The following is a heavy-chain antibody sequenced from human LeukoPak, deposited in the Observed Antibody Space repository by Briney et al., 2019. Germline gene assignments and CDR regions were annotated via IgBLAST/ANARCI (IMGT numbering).Heavy chain of an antibody. J-gene: IGHJ4*02. CDR2: IYTSGST. CDR1: GGSITSYY. Sequence: KPSETLSLTCTVSGGSITSYYWSWIRQPARKGLEWIGRIYTSGSTNYNPSLKSRVTMSVDTSKNQFSLKLSSVTAADTAVYYCARDPWYSSEPASDYWGQGTLVTVSS. V-gene: IGHV4-4*07. D-gene: IGHD6-19*01. CDR3: ARDPWYSSEPASDY.